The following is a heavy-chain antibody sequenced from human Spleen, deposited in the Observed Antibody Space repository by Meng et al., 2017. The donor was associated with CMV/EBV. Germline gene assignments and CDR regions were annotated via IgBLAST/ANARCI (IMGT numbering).Heavy chain of an antibody. CDR1: GGPISSSNL. D-gene: IGHD2-21*02. CDR3: ARIERRQILKYCGSDCSTTDY. CDR2: IYHSGST. V-gene: IGHV4-4*02. J-gene: IGHJ4*02. Sequence: QVQLQESGPGLVKPSGTLSLTCAVSGGPISSSNLWTWVRQVPGKGLEWIGEIYHSGSTNYNPSLKSRVTISVDKFKNQFSLKLGSVTAADTAVYYCARIERRQILKYCGSDCSTTDYWGQGTLVTVSS.